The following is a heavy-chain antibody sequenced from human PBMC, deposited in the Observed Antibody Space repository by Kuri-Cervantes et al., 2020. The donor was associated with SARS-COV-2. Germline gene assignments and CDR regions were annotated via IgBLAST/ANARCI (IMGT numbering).Heavy chain of an antibody. Sequence: ASVKVSCKASGYTFTGYYMHWVRQAPGQGLEWMGWINPNSGGTNYAQKFQGRVTMTRDTSISTAYMELSRLRSDDTAVYYCARVGTEWLEQYYMDVWGKGTTVTVSS. CDR1: GYTFTGYY. J-gene: IGHJ6*03. D-gene: IGHD3-3*01. CDR3: ARVGTEWLEQYYMDV. CDR2: INPNSGGT. V-gene: IGHV1-2*02.